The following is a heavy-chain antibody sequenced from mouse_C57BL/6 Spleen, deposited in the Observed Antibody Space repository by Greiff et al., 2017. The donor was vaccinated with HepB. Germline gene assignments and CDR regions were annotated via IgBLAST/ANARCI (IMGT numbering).Heavy chain of an antibody. CDR3: ARSGGNYPYAMVY. J-gene: IGHJ4*01. CDR1: GYTFTSYW. CDR2: IHPNSGST. D-gene: IGHD2-1*01. Sequence: QVQLQQPGAELVKPGASVKLSCKASGYTFTSYWMHWVKQRPGQGLEWIGMIHPNSGSTNYNEKFKSKATLTVDKSSSTAYMQLSSLTSEDSAVYYCARSGGNYPYAMVYWGQGTSVTVSS. V-gene: IGHV1-64*01.